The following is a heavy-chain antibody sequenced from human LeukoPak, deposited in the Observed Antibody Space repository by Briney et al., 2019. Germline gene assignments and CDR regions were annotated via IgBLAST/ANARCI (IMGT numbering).Heavy chain of an antibody. CDR3: ARFTIFGVVPDY. Sequence: HPGGSLRLSCAASGFTFSRYWMSWVRQAPGKGLEWVANIKQDGSEKYYVDSVKGRFTISRDNAKNSLYLQMNSLRAEDTAVYYCARFTIFGVVPDYWGQGTLVTVSS. CDR2: IKQDGSEK. J-gene: IGHJ4*02. D-gene: IGHD3-3*01. CDR1: GFTFSRYW. V-gene: IGHV3-7*03.